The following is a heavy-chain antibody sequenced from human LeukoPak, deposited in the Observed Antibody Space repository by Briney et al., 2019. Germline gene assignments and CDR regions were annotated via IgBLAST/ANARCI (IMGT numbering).Heavy chain of an antibody. D-gene: IGHD1-14*01. CDR3: RARRNVAEAMD. V-gene: IGHV4-38-2*01. J-gene: IGHJ4*02. CDR2: MYYNGET. Sequence: SETLSLTCSVSGYSINNGFYWDWIRQPPGRGLEWIGGMYYNGETYYNPSLKSRVHISPDTSKNHFSLKLSSVTAADTAVYYARARRNVAEAMDWGQGTLVTVSS. CDR1: GYSINNGFY.